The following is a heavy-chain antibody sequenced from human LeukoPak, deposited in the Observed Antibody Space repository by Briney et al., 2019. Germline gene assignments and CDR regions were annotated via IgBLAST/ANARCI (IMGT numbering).Heavy chain of an antibody. J-gene: IGHJ3*02. V-gene: IGHV3-23*01. CDR2: ISGSGGST. CDR1: GFTFSSYA. CDR3: AKRGYQLPDAFDI. Sequence: GGSLRLSCAASGFTFSSYAMSWVRQAPGKGLEWVSAISGSGGSTYYADSVKGRLTISRDNSKNTLYLQMNSLRAEDAAVYYCAKRGYQLPDAFDIWGQGTMVTVSS. D-gene: IGHD2-2*01.